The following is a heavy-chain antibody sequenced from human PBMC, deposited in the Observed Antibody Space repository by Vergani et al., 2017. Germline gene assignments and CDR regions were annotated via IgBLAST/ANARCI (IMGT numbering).Heavy chain of an antibody. V-gene: IGHV1-69*01. CDR3: AREPFTIFGLTQYYYGMDV. J-gene: IGHJ6*02. CDR2: IIPIFGTA. Sequence: QVQLVQSGAEVKKPGSSVKVSCKASGGTFSSYAISWVRQAPGQGLEWMGGIIPIFGTANYAQKFQGRVTITADESTSTAYMELSSLRSDDTAVYYCAREPFTIFGLTQYYYGMDVWGQGTTVTVSS. CDR1: GGTFSSYA. D-gene: IGHD3-3*01.